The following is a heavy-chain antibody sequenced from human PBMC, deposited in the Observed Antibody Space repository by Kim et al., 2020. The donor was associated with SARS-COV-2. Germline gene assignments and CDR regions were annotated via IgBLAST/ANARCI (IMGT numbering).Heavy chain of an antibody. CDR2: IYYSGST. Sequence: SETLSLTCTVSGGSISSGGYYWSWIRQHPGKGLEWIGYIYYSGSTYYNPSLKSRVTISVDTSKNQFSLKLSSVTAADTAVYYCARVWDDILTGYLTPWFDPWGQGTLVTVSS. CDR1: GGSISSGGYY. D-gene: IGHD3-9*01. CDR3: ARVWDDILTGYLTPWFDP. J-gene: IGHJ5*02. V-gene: IGHV4-31*03.